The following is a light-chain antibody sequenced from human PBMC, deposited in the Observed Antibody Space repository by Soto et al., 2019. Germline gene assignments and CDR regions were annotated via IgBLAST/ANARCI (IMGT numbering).Light chain of an antibody. V-gene: IGLV3-21*02. CDR2: DDT. J-gene: IGLJ1*01. CDR3: QLWDTTANRRV. Sequence: SYELTQPPSVSVAPGQTAKITCGGDNIGITRVHWYQQRPGQAPLLVVYDDTDRPSGIPERFSGSNSENTATLTISRVEAGDEGDYYCQLWDTTANRRVFGPGTKLTVL. CDR1: NIGITR.